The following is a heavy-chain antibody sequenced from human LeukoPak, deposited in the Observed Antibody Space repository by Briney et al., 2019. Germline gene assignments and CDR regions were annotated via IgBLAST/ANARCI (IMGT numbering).Heavy chain of an antibody. CDR1: GFTVSSNY. CDR2: IYSGGST. V-gene: IGHV3-66*01. CDR3: AYWYYDSSGYPANAFDI. Sequence: GGSLRLSCAASGFTVSSNYMSWVRQAPGKGLEWVSVIYSGGSTYYADSVKGRFTISRDNSKNTPYLQMNSLRAEDTAVYYCAYWYYDSSGYPANAFDIWGQGTMVTVSS. J-gene: IGHJ3*02. D-gene: IGHD3-22*01.